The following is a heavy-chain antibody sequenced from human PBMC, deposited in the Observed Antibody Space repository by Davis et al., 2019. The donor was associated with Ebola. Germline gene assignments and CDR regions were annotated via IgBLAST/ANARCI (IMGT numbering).Heavy chain of an antibody. CDR1: GFTFSSYG. CDR3: ARDLVTNLRNYYYGMDV. V-gene: IGHV3-48*02. D-gene: IGHD4-17*01. CDR2: ISSSSSTI. Sequence: GESLKISCAASGFTFSSYGMNWVRQAPGKGLEWVSYISSSSSTIYYADSVKGRFTISRDNAKNSLYLQMNSLRDEDTAVYYCARDLVTNLRNYYYGMDVWGQGTTVTVSS. J-gene: IGHJ6*02.